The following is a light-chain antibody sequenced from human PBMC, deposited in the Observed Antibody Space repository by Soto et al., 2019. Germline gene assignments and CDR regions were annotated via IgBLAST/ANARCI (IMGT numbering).Light chain of an antibody. Sequence: DIQMTQSPSTLSASIGYRVTITCRASEVIRTWLAWYQHKPGKAPKFLIYDASSLESGVPSRFSGSGSGTNFTLTISSLQPEDFATYYCQQANSFPITFGQGTRLEIK. CDR2: DAS. CDR3: QQANSFPIT. CDR1: EVIRTW. V-gene: IGKV1-12*01. J-gene: IGKJ5*01.